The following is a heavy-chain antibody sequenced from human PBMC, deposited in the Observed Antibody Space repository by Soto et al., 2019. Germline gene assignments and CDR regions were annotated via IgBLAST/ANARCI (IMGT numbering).Heavy chain of an antibody. CDR1: GGSLSSGGYS. D-gene: IGHD6-19*01. CDR3: ARVFYSSGWYLGAFDI. V-gene: IGHV4-31*03. Sequence: QVQPQESGPGLVKPSPTLSLTCTVSGGSLSSGGYSCSWIRQHPGKGLGRIGYIYDSVGTYYNPSLKSRVTISVDTSKNQFSLKWSSVTAADTAVYYGARVFYSSGWYLGAFDIWGQGTMVTVSS. J-gene: IGHJ3*02. CDR2: IYDSVGT.